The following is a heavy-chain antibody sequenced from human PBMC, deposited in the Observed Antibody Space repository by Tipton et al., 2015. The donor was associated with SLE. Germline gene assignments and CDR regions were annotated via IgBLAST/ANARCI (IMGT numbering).Heavy chain of an antibody. Sequence: TLSLTCTVSGGSISSSSYYWGWIRQPPGKGLEWIGYIYYSGSTNYNPSLKSRVTISVDTSKNQFSLKLSSVTAADTAVYYCARDLQGIAAADSWGQGTLVTVSS. J-gene: IGHJ5*02. CDR1: GGSISSSSYY. CDR3: ARDLQGIAAADS. D-gene: IGHD6-13*01. CDR2: IYYSGST. V-gene: IGHV4-61*01.